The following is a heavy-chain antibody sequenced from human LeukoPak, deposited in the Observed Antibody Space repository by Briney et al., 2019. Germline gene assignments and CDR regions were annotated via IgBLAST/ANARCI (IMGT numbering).Heavy chain of an antibody. J-gene: IGHJ4*02. CDR3: VSTLRFLPYRRFDY. D-gene: IGHD3-3*01. V-gene: IGHV4-39*01. Sequence: SGTLSLTCSLSGVSLISSNYYSGWIPQPPEKGLEWMVRIYQSGSGSSYHNPALKRRVTLSGGTSKNQFSLRLSSVTAADTAVYYCVSTLRFLPYRRFDYWGQGTLVTVPS. CDR2: IYQSGSGSS. CDR1: GVSLISSNYY.